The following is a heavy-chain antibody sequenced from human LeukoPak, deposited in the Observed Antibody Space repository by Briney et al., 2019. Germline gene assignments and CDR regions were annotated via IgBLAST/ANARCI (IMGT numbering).Heavy chain of an antibody. J-gene: IGHJ4*02. Sequence: GGSLTLSCAASGSTFSSYGMHWVRQAPGKGLEWVAVISYDGTSEHYVDSVKGRFTISRDNSKNTLYLQMNSLRVEDTAVYYCAKDQYYHDSSGYYIFDYWGQGTLVTVSS. CDR3: AKDQYYHDSSGYYIFDY. V-gene: IGHV3-30*18. CDR2: ISYDGTSE. CDR1: GSTFSSYG. D-gene: IGHD3-22*01.